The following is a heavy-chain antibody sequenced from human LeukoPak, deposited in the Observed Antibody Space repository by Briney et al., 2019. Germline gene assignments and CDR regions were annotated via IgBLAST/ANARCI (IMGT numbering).Heavy chain of an antibody. Sequence: SETLSLTCTVSGGSISSGSYYWSWIRQPAGKGLEWIGRIYTSGSTNYNPSLKSRVTMSVDTSKNQFSLKLSSVTAADTAVYYCAREAAAGTFYFDYWGQGTLVTVSS. J-gene: IGHJ4*02. D-gene: IGHD6-13*01. CDR2: IYTSGST. CDR1: GGSISSGSYY. V-gene: IGHV4-61*02. CDR3: AREAAAGTFYFDY.